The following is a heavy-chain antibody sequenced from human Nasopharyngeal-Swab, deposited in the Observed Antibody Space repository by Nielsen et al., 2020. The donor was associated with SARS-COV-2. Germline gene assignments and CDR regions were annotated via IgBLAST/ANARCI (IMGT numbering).Heavy chain of an antibody. D-gene: IGHD6-13*01. J-gene: IGHJ4*02. CDR1: GFTFSSYA. V-gene: IGHV3-23*01. Sequence: GESLKISCAASGFTFSSYAMSWVRQAPGKGLEWVSAISGSGGSTYYADSVKGRFTISRDNSKNTLYLQMNSLRAEDTAVYYCAKVLYSSSPTSYWGQGTLVTVSS. CDR3: AKVLYSSSPTSY. CDR2: ISGSGGST.